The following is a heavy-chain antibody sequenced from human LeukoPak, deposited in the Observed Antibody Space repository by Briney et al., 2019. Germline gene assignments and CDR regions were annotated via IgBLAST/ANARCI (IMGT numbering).Heavy chain of an antibody. V-gene: IGHV3-23*01. CDR2: IFSGGST. Sequence: GGSLRLSCAASGFAFSSYAMNWVRQAPGKGLEWVSAIFSGGSTYYADSVRGRFTISRDNSMNTLYLQMNSLRAEDTALYYCARDFGSSSGWYDRWGQGTLVTVSS. CDR1: GFAFSSYA. J-gene: IGHJ5*02. CDR3: ARDFGSSSGWYDR. D-gene: IGHD6-19*01.